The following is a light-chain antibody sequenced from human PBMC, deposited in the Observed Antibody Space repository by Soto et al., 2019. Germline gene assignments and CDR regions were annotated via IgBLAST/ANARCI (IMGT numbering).Light chain of an antibody. Sequence: IVLTLSPVTQFPATPVIATLSFRASQSVRSSYLAWYQQKPGQAPRLLIYGASSRATGIPDRFSGSGSGTDFTLTISRLEPEDFAVYYCQQYGRLTIKFGQGTRPEI. V-gene: IGKV3-20*01. CDR2: GAS. CDR3: QQYGRLTIK. CDR1: QSVRSSY. J-gene: IGKJ5*01.